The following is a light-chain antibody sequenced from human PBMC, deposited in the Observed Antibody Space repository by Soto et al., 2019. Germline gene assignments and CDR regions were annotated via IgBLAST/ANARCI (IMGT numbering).Light chain of an antibody. Sequence: EIVMTQSPATLSVSPGERATLSCRASQSVRSNLAWYQQKPGQAPRLLIYGASTRANGIPARFSGSGSGTEFTLTISSLQSEDFAVYYCQQYNNWRAFGQGTKVEIK. CDR2: GAS. J-gene: IGKJ1*01. V-gene: IGKV3-15*01. CDR3: QQYNNWRA. CDR1: QSVRSN.